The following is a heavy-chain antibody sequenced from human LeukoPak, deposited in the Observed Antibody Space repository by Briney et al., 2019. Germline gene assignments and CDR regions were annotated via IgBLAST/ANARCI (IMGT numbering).Heavy chain of an antibody. CDR3: ARDRSSWPERYYFDY. J-gene: IGHJ4*02. CDR2: IYTSGST. CDR1: GGSISSYY. Sequence: SETLSLTCTVSGGSISSYYWSWIRQPAGKGLEWIGRIYTSGSTNYNPSLKSRVTMSVDTSKNQFSLKLSSVTAADTAVYYCARDRSSWPERYYFDYWGQGTLVTVSS. V-gene: IGHV4-4*07. D-gene: IGHD6-13*01.